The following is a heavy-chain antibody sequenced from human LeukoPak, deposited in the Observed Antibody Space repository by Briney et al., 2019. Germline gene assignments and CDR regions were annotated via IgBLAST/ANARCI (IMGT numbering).Heavy chain of an antibody. J-gene: IGHJ4*02. CDR3: ARVEDSGYDWGYFDY. Sequence: SETLSLTCAVYGGSFSGYYWSWIRQPPGKGLEWIGEINHSGSTNYNPSLKSRVTISVDTSKNQFSLKLSSVTAADTAVYYCARVEDSGYDWGYFDYWGRGTLVTVSS. CDR2: INHSGST. D-gene: IGHD5-12*01. V-gene: IGHV4-34*01. CDR1: GGSFSGYY.